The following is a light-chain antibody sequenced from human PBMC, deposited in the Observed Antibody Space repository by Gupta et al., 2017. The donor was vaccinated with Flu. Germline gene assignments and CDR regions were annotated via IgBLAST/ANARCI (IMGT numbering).Light chain of an antibody. V-gene: IGLV2-14*01. CDR2: EVS. J-gene: IGLJ2*01. CDR1: SSDVGGYNY. CDR3: SSYTSSSTLVV. Sequence: QSALTQPASVSGSPGQSITISCTGTSSDVGGYNYVSWYQQHPGKAPKLMIYEVSNRPSGVSNHFSGSKSGNTASLTISGPQAEDEADYYCSSYTSSSTLVVFGGGTKLTVL.